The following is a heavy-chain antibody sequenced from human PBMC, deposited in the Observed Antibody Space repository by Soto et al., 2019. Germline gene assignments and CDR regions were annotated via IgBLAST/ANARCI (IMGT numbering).Heavy chain of an antibody. V-gene: IGHV3-30*03. J-gene: IGHJ6*02. CDR1: GFTFSTYG. D-gene: IGHD2-8*01. CDR2: ISNDGSRK. CDR3: AMAGYCTNGVCYSYFYFGMDV. Sequence: QVQLVESGGGVVQPGRSLRLSCAASGFTFSTYGMHWVRQAPGKGLEWVAVISNDGSRKYYADSVKGRFTISRDNSKNXLXLKXNSLRLEDTAVYYCAMAGYCTNGVCYSYFYFGMDVWGQGTTVTVSS.